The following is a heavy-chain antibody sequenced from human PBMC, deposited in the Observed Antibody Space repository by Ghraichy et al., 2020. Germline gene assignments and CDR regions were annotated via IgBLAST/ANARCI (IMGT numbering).Heavy chain of an antibody. CDR3: AKDIVVVVAATHSGAFDI. D-gene: IGHD2-15*01. V-gene: IGHV3-23*01. CDR2: ISGSGGST. Sequence: GGSLRLSCAASGFTFSSYAMSWVRQAPGKGLEWVSAISGSGGSTYYADSVKGRFTISRDNSKNTLYLQMNSLRAEDTAVYYCAKDIVVVVAATHSGAFDIWGHGTLVPVSS. J-gene: IGHJ3*02. CDR1: GFTFSSYA.